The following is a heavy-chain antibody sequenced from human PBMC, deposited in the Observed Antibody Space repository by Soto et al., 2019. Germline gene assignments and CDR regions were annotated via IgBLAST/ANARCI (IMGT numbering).Heavy chain of an antibody. J-gene: IGHJ4*02. CDR2: IYYSGST. D-gene: IGHD6-13*01. Sequence: PSETLSLTCTVSGGSISSYYWSWIRQPPGKGLEWIGYIYYSGSTNYSPSLKSRVTISVDRSKNQFSLKLGSVTAADTAVYCCARVLSSSWYYFDYWGQGTLVTVSS. CDR3: ARVLSSSWYYFDY. V-gene: IGHV4-59*12. CDR1: GGSISSYY.